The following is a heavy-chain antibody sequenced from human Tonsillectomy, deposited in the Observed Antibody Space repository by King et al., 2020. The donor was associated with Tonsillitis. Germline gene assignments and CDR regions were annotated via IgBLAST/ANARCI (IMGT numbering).Heavy chain of an antibody. CDR3: GKDTAPPRPNGGSYPLGYFDY. J-gene: IGHJ4*02. CDR1: GFTFSSYG. CDR2: IRYDGSNK. Sequence: VQLVESGGGVVQPGGSLRLSCAASGFTFSSYGMHWVRQAPGKGLEWVAFIRYDGSNKYYADSVKGRFTISRDNSKNTMYLQMNSLRAEDTAVYYCGKDTAPPRPNGGSYPLGYFDYWGQGTLVTVSS. D-gene: IGHD1-26*01. V-gene: IGHV3-30*02.